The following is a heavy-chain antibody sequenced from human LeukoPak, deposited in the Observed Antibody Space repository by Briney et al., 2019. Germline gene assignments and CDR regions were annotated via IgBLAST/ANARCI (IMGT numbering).Heavy chain of an antibody. CDR1: GFTFSSYS. V-gene: IGHV3-21*01. Sequence: PGGSLRLSCAASGFTFSSYSMNWVRQAPGKGLEWVSSISSVSTYIYYADSVRGRFTISRDNAKNSLYLQMNSLRAEDTAVYYCASQQAGLGEELDAFDIWGQGTMVTVSS. CDR2: ISSVSTYI. CDR3: ASQQAGLGEELDAFDI. D-gene: IGHD3-16*01. J-gene: IGHJ3*02.